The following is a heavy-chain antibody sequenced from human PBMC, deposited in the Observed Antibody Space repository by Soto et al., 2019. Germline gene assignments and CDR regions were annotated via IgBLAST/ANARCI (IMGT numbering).Heavy chain of an antibody. Sequence: TGGSLRLSCAASGFTLSSYAMSWVRQAPGKGLEWVSGITGSGGSKYFADSVKGRFTISRDNSKNTLYLQMNSLRAEDTAVYYCAKGLGEYTSTWYEALDIWGQGTMVTVSS. CDR3: AKGLGEYTSTWYEALDI. CDR2: ITGSGGSK. J-gene: IGHJ3*02. CDR1: GFTLSSYA. D-gene: IGHD6-13*01. V-gene: IGHV3-23*01.